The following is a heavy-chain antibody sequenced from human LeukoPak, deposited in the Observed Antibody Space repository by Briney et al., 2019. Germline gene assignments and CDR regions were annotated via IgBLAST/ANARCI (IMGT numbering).Heavy chain of an antibody. CDR1: GFTFSSYA. V-gene: IGHV3-23*01. D-gene: IGHD3-22*01. Sequence: PGGSLRLSCAASGFTFSSYAMNWVRQAPGKGLEWVSTISNSGGGTDYADSVKGRFTISRDNSKNTLYLQMNSLRGEDTAVYYCAKDPPRSRAIVDAFDIWAQGTMVTVSS. J-gene: IGHJ3*02. CDR3: AKDPPRSRAIVDAFDI. CDR2: ISNSGGGT.